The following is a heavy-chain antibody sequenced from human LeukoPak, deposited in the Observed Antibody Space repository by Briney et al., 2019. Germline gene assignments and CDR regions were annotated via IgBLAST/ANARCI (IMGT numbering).Heavy chain of an antibody. Sequence: ASVKVSCKASGYTFTSYDINWVRQATGQGLEWMGWLNPNSGSTGYAQKFQGRVTITRNTSINTAYMELSSLTSEDTAVYYCARMTVSGRDNWFDPWGQGTLVTVSS. CDR1: GYTFTSYD. CDR3: ARMTVSGRDNWFDP. D-gene: IGHD6-19*01. V-gene: IGHV1-8*03. J-gene: IGHJ5*02. CDR2: LNPNSGST.